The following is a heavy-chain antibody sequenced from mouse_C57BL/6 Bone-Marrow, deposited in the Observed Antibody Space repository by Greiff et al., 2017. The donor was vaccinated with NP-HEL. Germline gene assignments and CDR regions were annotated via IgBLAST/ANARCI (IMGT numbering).Heavy chain of an antibody. D-gene: IGHD2-2*01. V-gene: IGHV1-66*01. CDR2: IYPGSGNT. CDR1: GYSFTSYY. CDR3: ARSVMVTFDY. J-gene: IGHJ2*01. Sequence: VQRVESGPELVKPGASVKISCKASGYSFTSYYIHWVKQRPGQGLEWIGWIYPGSGNTKYNEKFKGKATLTADTSSSTAYMQLSSLTSEDSAVYYCARSVMVTFDYWGQGTTLTVSS.